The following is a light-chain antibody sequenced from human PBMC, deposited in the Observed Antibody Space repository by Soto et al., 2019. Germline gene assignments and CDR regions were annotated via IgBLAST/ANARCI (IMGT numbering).Light chain of an antibody. J-gene: IGKJ5*01. CDR3: QQYNNLPPIT. CDR2: GAS. CDR1: QSVSSR. Sequence: EIVMTQSPATLSVSPGERATLSCRASQSVSSRLAWYQQKPGQAPRLHIYGASTRATGIPARFSGSGSGTEFTLTISSLQSEDFAVYYCQQYNNLPPITFGQGTRLEIK. V-gene: IGKV3-15*01.